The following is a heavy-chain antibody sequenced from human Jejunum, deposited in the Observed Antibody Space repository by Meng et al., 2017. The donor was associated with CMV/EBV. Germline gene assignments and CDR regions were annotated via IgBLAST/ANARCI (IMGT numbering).Heavy chain of an antibody. CDR1: FACSSYN. Sequence: FACSSYNMDWVRQAPGKGLEWVASITTTSRYIYYGDSVKGRFTVSRDNAQNSVYLQMNSLRAEDTAVYYCVRDRFGVITPDVFDIWGQGTMVTVSS. V-gene: IGHV3-21*06. CDR2: ITTTSRYI. CDR3: VRDRFGVITPDVFDI. J-gene: IGHJ3*02. D-gene: IGHD3-10*01.